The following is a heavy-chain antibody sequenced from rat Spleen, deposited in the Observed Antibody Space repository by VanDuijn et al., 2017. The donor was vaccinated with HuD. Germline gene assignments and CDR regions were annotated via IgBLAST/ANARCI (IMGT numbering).Heavy chain of an antibody. D-gene: IGHD5-1*01. CDR2: ISPSGGST. Sequence: EVQLVESGGDLVKPGGSLKLSCAASGITFSNYGMHWIRQAPTKGLEWVASISPSGGSTYYRDSVKGRFIISRDNAKSTLYLQMDSLRSEDTATYYCARHPQLGVFWYFDFWGPGTMVTVSS. CDR1: GITFSNYG. CDR3: ARHPQLGVFWYFDF. J-gene: IGHJ1*01. V-gene: IGHV5-19*01.